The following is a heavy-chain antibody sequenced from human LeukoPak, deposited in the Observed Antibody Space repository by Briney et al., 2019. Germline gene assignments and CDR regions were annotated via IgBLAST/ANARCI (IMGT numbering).Heavy chain of an antibody. D-gene: IGHD3-22*01. CDR2: ISGSGGST. CDR3: AKDFAYMNVGVFTGAFGI. Sequence: PGGSLRLSCAASGFTFSSYAMSWVRQAPGKGLEWVSAISGSGGSTYYADSVKGRFTISRDNSKNTLYLQMNSLRAEDTAVYYCAKDFAYMNVGVFTGAFGILGQGTMVTVSS. CDR1: GFTFSSYA. J-gene: IGHJ3*02. V-gene: IGHV3-23*01.